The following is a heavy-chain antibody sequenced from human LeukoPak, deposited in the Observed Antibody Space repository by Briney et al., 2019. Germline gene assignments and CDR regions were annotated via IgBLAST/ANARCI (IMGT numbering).Heavy chain of an antibody. Sequence: PSETLSLTCTVSGGSISSGDYYWSWIRQPPGKGVEWIGYIYYSGSTYYKPSLKSRVTISLDTSKNQFSLNLSSVTAADTAVYYCASTARFYYGSGSFTGTHTRITDYWGQGTLVTVSS. V-gene: IGHV4-30-4*08. D-gene: IGHD3-10*01. CDR2: IYYSGST. CDR3: ASTARFYYGSGSFTGTHTRITDY. J-gene: IGHJ4*02. CDR1: GGSISSGDYY.